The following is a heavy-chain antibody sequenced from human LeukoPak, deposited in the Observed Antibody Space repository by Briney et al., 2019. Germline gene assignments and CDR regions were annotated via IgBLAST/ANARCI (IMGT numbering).Heavy chain of an antibody. Sequence: SENLSLTCTVSGDSISSYYWSWIPQPPGPGLVWSRYIHYSGNTKYNPSRKSRVSISVDTSNNQFSLKLSSVTDADTAVYYCARPGWVGATGAFHIWGQGTLVTVSS. D-gene: IGHD1-26*01. CDR2: IHYSGNT. V-gene: IGHV4-59*01. CDR1: GDSISSYY. J-gene: IGHJ3*02. CDR3: ARPGWVGATGAFHI.